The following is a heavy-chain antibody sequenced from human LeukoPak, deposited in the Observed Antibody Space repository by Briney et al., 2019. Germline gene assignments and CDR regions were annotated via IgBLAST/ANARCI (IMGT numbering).Heavy chain of an antibody. Sequence: ASVKVSCKTGGFTFIGNYLHWVRQAPGQGLEWMGMINPNDGHTDYAQNFQDRVTMTRDMSTSTVYMELSSLRSEDTAVFYCARSKDNRGYDVRHLDYWGQGTLVTVSS. D-gene: IGHD2-2*01. V-gene: IGHV1-46*01. CDR3: ARSKDNRGYDVRHLDY. CDR1: GFTFIGNY. CDR2: INPNDGHT. J-gene: IGHJ4*02.